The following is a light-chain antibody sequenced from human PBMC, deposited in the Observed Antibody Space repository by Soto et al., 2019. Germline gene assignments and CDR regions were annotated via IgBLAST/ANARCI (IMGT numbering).Light chain of an antibody. V-gene: IGLV2-14*01. CDR1: SSDVGGYNY. J-gene: IGLJ1*01. Sequence: QSALTQPASVSGSPGQSITISCTGTSSDVGGYNYVSWHQQHPGKAPKLMIFEVSYRPSGVSDRFSGSTSGNTASLTISGLQADYEADYYCSSNTRSSLYVFGTGTKVTVL. CDR3: SSNTRSSLYV. CDR2: EVS.